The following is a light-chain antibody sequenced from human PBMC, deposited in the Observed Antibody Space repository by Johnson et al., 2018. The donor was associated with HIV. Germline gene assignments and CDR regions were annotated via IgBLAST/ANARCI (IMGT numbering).Light chain of an antibody. CDR3: AAWDDSLNGLYV. CDR2: DNN. J-gene: IGLJ1*01. Sequence: QSVLTQPPSVSAAPGQKVTISCSGSSSNIGNNYVSSHHQLPGTAPKLLFYDNNQRPSGVPDRFSGSKSGTSASLAISGLQSEDEADYYCAAWDDSLNGLYVFGTGTKVTVL. V-gene: IGLV1-51*01. CDR1: SSNIGNNY.